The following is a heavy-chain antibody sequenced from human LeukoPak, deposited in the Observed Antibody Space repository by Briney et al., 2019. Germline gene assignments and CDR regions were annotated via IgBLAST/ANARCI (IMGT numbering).Heavy chain of an antibody. D-gene: IGHD2-2*01. CDR2: IQYDGSIE. Sequence: GGSLRLSCTASGFTFSSYGMHWVRQAPGRGLEWVAAIQYDGSIEYYADSVKGRFTTSRDQSKNTLFLQVNSLRAEDTAVYYCARDSCGSPSCFDYWGQGTLVTVSS. J-gene: IGHJ4*02. CDR1: GFTFSSYG. CDR3: ARDSCGSPSCFDY. V-gene: IGHV3-33*01.